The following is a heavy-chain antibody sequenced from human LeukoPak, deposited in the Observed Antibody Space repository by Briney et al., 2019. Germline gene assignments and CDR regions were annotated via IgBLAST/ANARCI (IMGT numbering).Heavy chain of an antibody. D-gene: IGHD4-17*01. CDR3: ARNGDLCIDY. V-gene: IGHV4-4*02. CDR2: IYHSGST. J-gene: IGHJ4*02. Sequence: SGTLSLTCAVSGDSISSNNWWSWVRQPPGKGLEWIGEIYHSGSTTYNPSLRSRVTISVGRSENQFSLKLSSVTAADTAVYYCARNGDLCIDYWGRGTLVTVSS. CDR1: GDSISSNNW.